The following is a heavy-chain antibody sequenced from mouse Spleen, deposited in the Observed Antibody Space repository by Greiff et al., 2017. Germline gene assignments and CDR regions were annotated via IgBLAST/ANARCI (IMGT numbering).Heavy chain of an antibody. CDR2: IHPNSGST. Sequence: QVQLQQPGAELVKPGASVKLSCKASGYTFTSYWMPWVKQRPGQGLEWIGMIHPNSGSTNYNEKFKSKATLTVDKSSSTAYMQHSSLTSEDSAVYYCARVDYDVGYAMDYWGQGTSVTVSS. V-gene: IGHV1-64*01. D-gene: IGHD2-4*01. CDR3: ARVDYDVGYAMDY. J-gene: IGHJ4*01. CDR1: GYTFTSYW.